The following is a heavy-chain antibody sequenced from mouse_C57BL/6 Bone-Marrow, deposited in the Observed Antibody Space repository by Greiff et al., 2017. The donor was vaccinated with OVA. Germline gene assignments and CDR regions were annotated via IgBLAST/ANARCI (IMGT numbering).Heavy chain of an antibody. CDR1: GFTFSDFY. CDR2: SRNKANDYTT. CDR3: ARDAPHYYGSSLWYFDV. Sequence: EVKVVESGGGLVQSGRSLRLSCATSGFTFSDFYMEWVRQAPGKGLEWIAASRNKANDYTTEYSASVKGRFIVSRDTSQSILYLQMNALRAEDTAIYYCARDAPHYYGSSLWYFDVWGTGTTVTVSS. V-gene: IGHV7-1*01. J-gene: IGHJ1*03. D-gene: IGHD1-1*01.